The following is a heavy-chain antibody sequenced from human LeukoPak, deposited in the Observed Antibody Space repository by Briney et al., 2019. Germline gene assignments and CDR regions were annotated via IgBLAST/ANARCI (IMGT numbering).Heavy chain of an antibody. D-gene: IGHD3-10*01. CDR1: GFTFSSYE. CDR3: ARDREFSGIND. CDR2: ISSSGSTI. J-gene: IGHJ4*02. V-gene: IGHV3-48*03. Sequence: GGSLRLSCAASGFTFSSYEMNWVPQAPGKGLGWVSSISSSGSTIYYADSVKGRFTISRDNAKNSLYLQMNSLRAEDTAVYYCARDREFSGINDWGQGTLVTVSS.